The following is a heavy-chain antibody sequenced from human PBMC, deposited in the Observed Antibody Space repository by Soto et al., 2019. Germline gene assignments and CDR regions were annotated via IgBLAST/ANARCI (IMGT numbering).Heavy chain of an antibody. V-gene: IGHV3-53*01. CDR3: ARDHHRYSGYDYVDY. Sequence: GGSLRLSCAASGFTVSSNHMTWVRRAPGRGPEWVSTIYYNDNTFYADSVKGRFTISRDNAKNSLYLQMNSLRAEDTAVYYCARDHHRYSGYDYVDYWGQGTLVTVSS. CDR2: IYYNDNT. D-gene: IGHD5-12*01. CDR1: GFTVSSNH. J-gene: IGHJ4*02.